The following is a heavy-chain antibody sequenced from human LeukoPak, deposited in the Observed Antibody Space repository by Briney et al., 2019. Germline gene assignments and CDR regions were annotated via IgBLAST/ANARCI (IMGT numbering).Heavy chain of an antibody. CDR2: INPSGGST. CDR1: GYTFTGYY. V-gene: IGHV1-46*01. CDR3: ARDSYYSSSSLGFDY. Sequence: ASVKVSCKASGYTFTGYYMYWVRQAPGQGLEWMGIINPSGGSTSYAQKFQGRVTMTRDMSTSTVYMELSSLRSEDTAVYYCARDSYYSSSSLGFDYWGQGTLVTVSS. D-gene: IGHD6-6*01. J-gene: IGHJ4*02.